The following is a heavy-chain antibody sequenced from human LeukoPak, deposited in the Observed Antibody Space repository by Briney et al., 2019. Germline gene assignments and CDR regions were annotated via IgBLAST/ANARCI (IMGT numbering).Heavy chain of an antibody. Sequence: ASVKVSCKASEYTFTGYYMHWVRQAPGQGLEWMGWINPNSGGTNYAQKFQGRVTMTRDTSISTAYMELSRLRFDDTAVYYCARVGGYYLRAFDIWGQGTMVTVSS. CDR3: ARVGGYYLRAFDI. CDR2: INPNSGGT. CDR1: EYTFTGYY. J-gene: IGHJ3*02. V-gene: IGHV1-2*02. D-gene: IGHD3-3*01.